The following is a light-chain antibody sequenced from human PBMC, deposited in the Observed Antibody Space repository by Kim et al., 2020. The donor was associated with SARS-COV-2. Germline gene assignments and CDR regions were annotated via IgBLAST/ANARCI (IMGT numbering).Light chain of an antibody. CDR2: HAS. CDR3: LQDYTYPLT. V-gene: IGKV1-6*01. Sequence: AIQMTQSPSSLSASVGDRVTITCRASQDISNELGWYQQKPGKAPELLIYHASTVQGGVPSRFSGSGSGTDFTLTISSLQPEDFATYYCLQDYTYPLTFGQGTRLEIK. CDR1: QDISNE. J-gene: IGKJ5*01.